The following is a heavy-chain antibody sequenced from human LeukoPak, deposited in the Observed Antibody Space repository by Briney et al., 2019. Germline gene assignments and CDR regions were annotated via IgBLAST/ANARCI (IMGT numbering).Heavy chain of an antibody. CDR2: IYHSGST. D-gene: IGHD6-13*01. CDR1: GYSISSGYY. Sequence: SETLSLTCTVSGYSISSGYYWGWIRQPPGQGLEWIGSIYHSGSTYYNPSLKSRVTMSVDTSKNQFSLKLSSVTAADTAVYYCAISYSSSWYGLEYFQHWGQGTLVTVSS. V-gene: IGHV4-38-2*02. J-gene: IGHJ1*01. CDR3: AISYSSSWYGLEYFQH.